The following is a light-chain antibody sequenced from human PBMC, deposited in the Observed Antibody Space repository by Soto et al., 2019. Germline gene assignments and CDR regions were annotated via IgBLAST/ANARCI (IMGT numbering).Light chain of an antibody. V-gene: IGLV2-14*03. CDR1: SSDVGGYEY. J-gene: IGLJ1*01. CDR3: SSQPVSSLLAV. Sequence: SVLTQPASGSGSPVQAITISCTGTSSDVGGYEYVSWYQQHPGKAPKRIIYDVSDRPSGVSNRFSGSTSGNTASLAISGLQAEDEADYYCSSQPVSSLLAVFCTGTNVTVL. CDR2: DVS.